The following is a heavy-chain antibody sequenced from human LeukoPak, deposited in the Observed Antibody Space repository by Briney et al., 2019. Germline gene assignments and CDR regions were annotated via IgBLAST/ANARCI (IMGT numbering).Heavy chain of an antibody. V-gene: IGHV3-21*01. CDR1: GFTFSSYS. Sequence: GGSLGLSCAASGFTFSSYSMNWVRQAPGKGLEWVSSISSSSSYIYYADSVKGRFTISRDNAKNSLYLQMNSLRAEDTAVYYCARDVSHARVYGMDVWGQGTTVTVSS. CDR3: ARDVSHARVYGMDV. J-gene: IGHJ6*02. CDR2: ISSSSSYI.